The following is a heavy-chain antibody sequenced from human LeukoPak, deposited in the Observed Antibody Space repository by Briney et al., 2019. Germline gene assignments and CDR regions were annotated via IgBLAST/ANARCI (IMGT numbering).Heavy chain of an antibody. CDR3: ARSYSGYDYLDY. CDR1: GYSFPSYW. V-gene: IGHV5-10-1*01. D-gene: IGHD5-12*01. Sequence: GESLKISCKGSGYSFPSYWITWVRQMPGKGLEWMGRIGPSDSYTNYSPSFQGHVTISADKSISTAYLQWSSLKASDTAMYYCARSYSGYDYLDYWGQGTLVTVSS. J-gene: IGHJ4*02. CDR2: IGPSDSYT.